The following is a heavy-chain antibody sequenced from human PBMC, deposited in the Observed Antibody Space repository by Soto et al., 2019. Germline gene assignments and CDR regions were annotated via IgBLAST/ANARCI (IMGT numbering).Heavy chain of an antibody. CDR2: IDSAGSIT. V-gene: IGHV3-74*01. J-gene: IGHJ4*02. CDR1: GFTFNTW. CDR3: ETLGLQQAF. D-gene: IGHD2-21*02. Sequence: PGGSLRLSCAASGFTFNTWMHWVRQAPGEGLVWVSSIDSAGSITSYADSVKGRFTISRDNAKNTLYLQMNSLRAEDTAVYYWETLGLQQAFWGQGTLVTVPQ.